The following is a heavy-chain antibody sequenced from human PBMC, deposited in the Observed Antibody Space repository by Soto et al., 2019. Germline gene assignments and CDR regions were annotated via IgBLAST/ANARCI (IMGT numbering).Heavy chain of an antibody. V-gene: IGHV4-38-2*01. J-gene: IGHJ4*02. CDR1: GYSISSGYY. Sequence: SETLSLTCAVSGYSISSGYYWGWIRQPPGKGLEWIGSIYHSGSTYYNPSLKSRVTISVDTSKNQFSLKLSSVTAADTAVYYCASEPDYGDCFDYWGQGTLVTVSS. CDR3: ASEPDYGDCFDY. CDR2: IYHSGST. D-gene: IGHD4-17*01.